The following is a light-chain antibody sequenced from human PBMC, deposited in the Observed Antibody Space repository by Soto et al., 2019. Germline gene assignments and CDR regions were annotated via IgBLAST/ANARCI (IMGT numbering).Light chain of an antibody. V-gene: IGKV1-5*03. CDR1: QSISSW. J-gene: IGKJ1*01. CDR2: EAS. Sequence: DIQMTQSPSTLSATVGDRVTITCRASQSISSWLAWYQRKPGTAPKLLIYEASTFQRGVPSRFSGSGSGTEFTLTISSLQPHDFATYHCQHHSSYSETFGQGTKVDIK. CDR3: QHHSSYSET.